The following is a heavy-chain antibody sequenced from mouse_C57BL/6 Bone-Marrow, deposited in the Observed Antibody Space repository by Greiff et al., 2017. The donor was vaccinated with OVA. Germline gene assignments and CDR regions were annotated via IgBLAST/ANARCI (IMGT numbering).Heavy chain of an antibody. CDR3: ARHEDGYYASYFDY. J-gene: IGHJ2*01. CDR2: IYPGDGDT. Sequence: QVQLQQSGPELVQPGASVKISCKASGYAFRSSWMNWVKQRPGKGLEWIGRIYPGDGDTNYNGKFKGKATLTADKSSSTAYMQLSSLTSEDSAVYFCARHEDGYYASYFDYWGQGTTLTVSS. D-gene: IGHD2-3*01. V-gene: IGHV1-82*01. CDR1: GYAFRSSW.